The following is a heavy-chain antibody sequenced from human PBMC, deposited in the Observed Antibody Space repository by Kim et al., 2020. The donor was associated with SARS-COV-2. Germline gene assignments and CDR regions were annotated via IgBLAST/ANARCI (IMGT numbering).Heavy chain of an antibody. CDR3: ARDYLDGSGSYYKDY. D-gene: IGHD3-10*01. CDR1: GFTFSSYG. V-gene: IGHV3-33*05. CDR2: ISYDGSNK. J-gene: IGHJ4*02. Sequence: GGSLRLSCAASGFTFSSYGMHWVRQAPGKGLEWVAVISYDGSNKYYADSVKGRFTISRDNSKNTLYLQMNSLRAEDTAVYYCARDYLDGSGSYYKDYWGQGTLSPSPQ.